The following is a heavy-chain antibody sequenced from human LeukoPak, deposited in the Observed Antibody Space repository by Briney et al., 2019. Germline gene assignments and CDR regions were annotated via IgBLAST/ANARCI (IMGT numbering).Heavy chain of an antibody. CDR2: ISDYNGNT. J-gene: IGHJ3*02. Sequence: ASVKVSCKASGYTFTSYGISWVRQAPGQGLEWMGWISDYNGNTNYAQKLQGRVTMTTDTSTSTAYMELRSLRSDDTAVYYCARIKNNYYDSSGYYYDAFDIWGQGTMVTVSS. D-gene: IGHD3-22*01. CDR1: GYTFTSYG. V-gene: IGHV1-18*01. CDR3: ARIKNNYYDSSGYYYDAFDI.